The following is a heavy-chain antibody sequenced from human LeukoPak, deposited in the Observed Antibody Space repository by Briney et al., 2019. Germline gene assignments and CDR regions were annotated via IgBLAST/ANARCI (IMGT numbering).Heavy chain of an antibody. Sequence: GGSLRLSCAGSGFNFIDNSMHWVRQAPGRGLEWVSSISSSKTYIYYRDSVKGRFTISRDNAKNSLFLQMNSLRVEDTAVYFCGRGYCSGTSCYMFDSWGQGTRVIVSS. CDR2: ISSSKTYI. D-gene: IGHD2-2*01. CDR3: GRGYCSGTSCYMFDS. J-gene: IGHJ4*02. CDR1: GFNFIDNS. V-gene: IGHV3-21*01.